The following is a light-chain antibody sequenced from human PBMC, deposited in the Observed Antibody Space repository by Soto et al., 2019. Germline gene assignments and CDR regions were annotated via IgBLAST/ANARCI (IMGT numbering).Light chain of an antibody. CDR1: QIVNYSF. J-gene: IGKJ4*01. CDR3: QQYGSSPLT. CDR2: GAS. V-gene: IGKV3-20*01. Sequence: EIVLTQSPGTLSLSPGERATLSCMAIQIVNYSFLASYQQKPGQAPRLLIYGASIRATGIPDRFSGSGSGTDFTLTISRLEPEDVAVYYCQQYGSSPLTFGGGTKVEIK.